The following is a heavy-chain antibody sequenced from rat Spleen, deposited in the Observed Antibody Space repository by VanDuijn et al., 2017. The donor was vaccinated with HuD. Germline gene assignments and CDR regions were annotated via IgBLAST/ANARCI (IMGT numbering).Heavy chain of an antibody. CDR2: IWGDGST. J-gene: IGHJ3*01. CDR3: AGAWFAY. V-gene: IGHV2-77*01. CDR1: GFSLTSYG. Sequence: QVQMKETGPGLVQTTQTLSVTCTVSGFSLTSYGVHWVRQAPGKGLEWMGIIWGDGSTSYNSALKSRLSISRDTSKSQVFLTMNSLQTDDSAVYYCAGAWFAYWGQGTLVAVSS.